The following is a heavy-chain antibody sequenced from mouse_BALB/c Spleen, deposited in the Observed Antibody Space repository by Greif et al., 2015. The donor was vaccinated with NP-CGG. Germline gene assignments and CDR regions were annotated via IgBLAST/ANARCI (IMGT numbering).Heavy chain of an antibody. Sequence: QVQLQQSGPELVKPGASVKISCKASGYSFTSYYIHWVKQRPGQGLEWIGWIFPGSGNTKYNEKFKGKATLTADTSSSTAYMQLSSLTSEDSAVYFCARGGSSGYPAWFAYWGQGTLVTVSA. J-gene: IGHJ3*01. D-gene: IGHD3-1*01. V-gene: IGHV1-66*01. CDR2: IFPGSGNT. CDR3: ARGGSSGYPAWFAY. CDR1: GYSFTSYY.